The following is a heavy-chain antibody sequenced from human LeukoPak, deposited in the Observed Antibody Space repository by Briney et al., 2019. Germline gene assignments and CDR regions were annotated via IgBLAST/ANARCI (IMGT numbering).Heavy chain of an antibody. J-gene: IGHJ4*02. Sequence: SETLSLTCTVSGGSIGSYYWSWIRQPPGKGPEWIGDIYYTGSTRYNPSLKSRVTISVDTSKNQFSLNLNSVTAADAAVYYCAREVTSAAPFGYWGQGTLVTVS. CDR1: GGSIGSYY. D-gene: IGHD2-2*01. V-gene: IGHV4-59*01. CDR3: AREVTSAAPFGY. CDR2: IYYTGST.